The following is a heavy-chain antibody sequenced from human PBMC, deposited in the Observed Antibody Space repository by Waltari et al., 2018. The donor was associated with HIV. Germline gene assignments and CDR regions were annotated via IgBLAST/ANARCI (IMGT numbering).Heavy chain of an antibody. CDR2: MSTSGST. D-gene: IGHD3-16*01. V-gene: IGHV4-4*07. CDR3: ARENDTSWRALGH. J-gene: IGHJ4*02. Sequence: QVQLQESGPGLVKPSETLSLTCTVSGGSISGSYWSWIRQPGGKGLEWIGRMSTSGSTNYNASLESRVTMSVDTSKNQFSLKLSSVTAADTAVYYCARENDTSWRALGHWGQGTLVTVSS. CDR1: GGSISGSY.